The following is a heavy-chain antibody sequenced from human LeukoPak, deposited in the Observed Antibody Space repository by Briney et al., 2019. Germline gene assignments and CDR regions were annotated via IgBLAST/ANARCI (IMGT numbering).Heavy chain of an antibody. CDR1: GFTFSSYA. J-gene: IGHJ4*02. V-gene: IGHV3-23*01. CDR3: AKAGYDILTGYYV. CDR2: ISGSGGST. Sequence: GGSLRLSCAASGFTFSSYAMSWVRQAPGKGLEWVSAISGSGGSTYYADSVKDRFTISRDNSKNTLYLQMNSLRAEDTAVYYCAKAGYDILTGYYVWGQGTLVTVSS. D-gene: IGHD3-9*01.